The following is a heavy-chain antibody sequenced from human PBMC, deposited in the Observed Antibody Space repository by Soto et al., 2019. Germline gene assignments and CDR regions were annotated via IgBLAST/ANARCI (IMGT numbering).Heavy chain of an antibody. CDR3: AIYHLELFRFDY. Sequence: ASVKVSCKAYDFSFTSHGISWVRRAPGQGLEWMGWISLYNGNTNYAQQFQGRVTMTTDTSTSTACMELRSLRSDDTAMYFCAIYHLELFRFDYWGQGTLVTVSS. J-gene: IGHJ4*02. D-gene: IGHD2-2*01. CDR2: ISLYNGNT. CDR1: DFSFTSHG. V-gene: IGHV1-18*04.